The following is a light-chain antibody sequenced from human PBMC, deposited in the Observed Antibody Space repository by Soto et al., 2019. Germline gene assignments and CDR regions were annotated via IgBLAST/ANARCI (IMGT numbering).Light chain of an antibody. CDR1: QSLVYSDGNTY. J-gene: IGKJ1*01. CDR3: TQGTHWPWT. V-gene: IGKV2-30*01. Sequence: DVVMTQSPLSLPVTLGQPASISCRPTQSLVYSDGNTYLNWFHQRSGQSPRRLIYKISKRDSGVRDRFSGGGSGADFTLKISRVEFEDVGFYYGTQGTHWPWTFGQGTKLEIK. CDR2: KIS.